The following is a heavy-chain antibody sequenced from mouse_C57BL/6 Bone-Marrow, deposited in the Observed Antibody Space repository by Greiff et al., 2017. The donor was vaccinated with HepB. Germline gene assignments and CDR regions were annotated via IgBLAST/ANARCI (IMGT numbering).Heavy chain of an antibody. J-gene: IGHJ3*01. D-gene: IGHD4-1*01. Sequence: EVKLVQSGGGLVQSGRSLRLSCATSGFTFSDFYMEWVRQAPGKGLEWIAASREKANDYTTEYSSSVKGRIIVSRDTSQTILYLQMNALRAEDTAIYYCARYGTGTFAYWGQGTLVTVSA. CDR3: ARYGTGTFAY. CDR2: SREKANDYTT. CDR1: GFTFSDFY. V-gene: IGHV7-1*01.